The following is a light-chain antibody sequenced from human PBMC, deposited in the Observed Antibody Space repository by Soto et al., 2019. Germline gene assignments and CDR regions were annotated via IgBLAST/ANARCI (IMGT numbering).Light chain of an antibody. Sequence: QSVLTQPASVSGSPGQSITISCTGTSSDVGSYNLVSWYQHHPGKAPKLMIYEVIKRPSGVSNRFSGSKSGNTASLTISGLQAEDEADYYCCSYASSVYVFGTGTKVTVL. CDR1: SSDVGSYNL. CDR2: EVI. J-gene: IGLJ1*01. CDR3: CSYASSVYV. V-gene: IGLV2-23*02.